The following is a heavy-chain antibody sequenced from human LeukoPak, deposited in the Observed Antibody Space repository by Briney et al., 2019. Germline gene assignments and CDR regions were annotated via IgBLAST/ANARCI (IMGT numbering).Heavy chain of an antibody. Sequence: PGRSLRLSCAASGFTFSSYAMHWVRQAPGKGLEWVAVISYDGSNKYYADSVKGRFTISGDNSKNTLYLQMNSLRAEDTAVYYCARTDSSGYYYFDYWGQGTLVTVSS. CDR2: ISYDGSNK. D-gene: IGHD3-22*01. CDR3: ARTDSSGYYYFDY. CDR1: GFTFSSYA. J-gene: IGHJ4*02. V-gene: IGHV3-30-3*01.